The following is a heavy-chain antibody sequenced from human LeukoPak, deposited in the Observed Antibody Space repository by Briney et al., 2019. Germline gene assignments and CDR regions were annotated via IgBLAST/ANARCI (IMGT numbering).Heavy chain of an antibody. J-gene: IGHJ4*02. CDR1: GYTFTGYY. Sequence: ASVKVSCKASGYTFTGYYMHWVRQAPGKGPEWMGLVDPEDGETIYAEKFQGRVTITADTSTDTAYMELSSLRSEDTAVYYCATGAPDYWGQGTLVTVSS. V-gene: IGHV1-69-2*01. CDR3: ATGAPDY. CDR2: VDPEDGET.